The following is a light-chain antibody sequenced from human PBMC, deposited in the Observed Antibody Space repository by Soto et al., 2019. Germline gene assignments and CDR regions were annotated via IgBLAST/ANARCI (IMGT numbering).Light chain of an antibody. V-gene: IGLV2-11*01. CDR2: DVS. CDR3: CSYAGNYIYV. Sequence: QSVLTQPRSVSGSPGQPVTISCTGTSRDVGGYYFVSWYQHHPGKAPQVMIYDVSKRPSGVPGRFSGSKSGNTASLTISGLQAEDEADYYCCSYAGNYIYVFGTGTKVTVL. CDR1: SRDVGGYYF. J-gene: IGLJ1*01.